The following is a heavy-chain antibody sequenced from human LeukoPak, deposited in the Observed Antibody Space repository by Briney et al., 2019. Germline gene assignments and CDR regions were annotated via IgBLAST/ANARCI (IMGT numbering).Heavy chain of an antibody. V-gene: IGHV3-30*04. Sequence: GGSLRLSCAASGFTLSNYAMHWVRQAPGKGLEWVAIITYDGSNKDYADVVKGRFTISRDNSKNTLYLQMNSLRAEDTAVYYCAKASYGSGRNWFDPWGQGTLVTVSS. CDR2: ITYDGSNK. CDR1: GFTLSNYA. J-gene: IGHJ5*02. CDR3: AKASYGSGRNWFDP. D-gene: IGHD3-10*01.